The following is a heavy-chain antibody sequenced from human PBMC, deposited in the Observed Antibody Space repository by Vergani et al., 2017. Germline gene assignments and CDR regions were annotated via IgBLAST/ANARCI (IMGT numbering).Heavy chain of an antibody. V-gene: IGHV3-11*06. Sequence: QVQLAESGGGLVKPGGSLRLSCAASGFTFSDYYMSWIRQAPGKGLEWVSSISSSSSYIYYADSVKGRFTISRDNAKNSLYLQMNSLRAEDTAVYYCARDKAVPAAYYYYYYMDVWGKGTTVTVSS. CDR3: ARDKAVPAAYYYYYYMDV. J-gene: IGHJ6*03. CDR2: ISSSSSYI. D-gene: IGHD2-2*01. CDR1: GFTFSDYY.